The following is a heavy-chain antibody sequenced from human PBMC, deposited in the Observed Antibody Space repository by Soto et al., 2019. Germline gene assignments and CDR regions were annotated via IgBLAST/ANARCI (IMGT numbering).Heavy chain of an antibody. CDR2: FDPEDGER. CDR3: AAGNNYCV. J-gene: IGHJ4*02. V-gene: IGHV1-24*01. CDR1: GATCASCF. D-gene: IGHD3-10*01. Sequence: VKAPSKACGATCASCFSSLVRQAPGKGLEWMGGFDPEDGERIYAQKFQGRVTMTEDTSTDIAYMELSSLRSDDTAVQYWAAGNNYCVRGQGTLVTVSS.